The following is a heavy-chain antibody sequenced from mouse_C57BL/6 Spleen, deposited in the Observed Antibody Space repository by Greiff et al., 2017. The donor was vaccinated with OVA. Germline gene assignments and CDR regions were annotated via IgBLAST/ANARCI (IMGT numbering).Heavy chain of an antibody. V-gene: IGHV1-26*01. J-gene: IGHJ1*03. CDR1: GYTFTGYY. CDR3: ARDGIYYGSSEDWYFDV. D-gene: IGHD1-1*01. Sequence: VQLKQSGPELVKPGASVKISCKASGYTFTGYYMNWVKQSHGKSLEWIGDINPNNGGTSYNQKFKGKATLTVDKSSSTAYMELRSLTSEDSAVYYCARDGIYYGSSEDWYFDVWGTGTTVTVSS. CDR2: INPNNGGT.